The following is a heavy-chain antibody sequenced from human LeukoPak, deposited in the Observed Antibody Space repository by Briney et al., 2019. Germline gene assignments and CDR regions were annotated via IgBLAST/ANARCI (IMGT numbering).Heavy chain of an antibody. CDR3: ARSYDSSGYDAFDI. J-gene: IGHJ3*02. CDR1: GGSISSGGYS. D-gene: IGHD3-22*01. Sequence: SQTLSLTCAVSGGSISSGGYSWSWIRQPPGKGLEWIGYIYHSGSTYYNPSLKSRVTISVDRSKNQFSLKLSSVTAADTAVYYCARSYDSSGYDAFDIWGQGTMVTVSS. CDR2: IYHSGST. V-gene: IGHV4-30-2*01.